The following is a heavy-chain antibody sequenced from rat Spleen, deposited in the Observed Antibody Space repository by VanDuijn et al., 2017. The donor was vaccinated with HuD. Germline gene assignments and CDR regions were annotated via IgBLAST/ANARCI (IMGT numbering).Heavy chain of an antibody. D-gene: IGHD1-10*01. CDR1: GFSLTNFG. CDR3: SRRGVLTTTFDH. J-gene: IGHJ2*01. Sequence: QVQLKESGPGLVQPSRTLSLTCTVSGFSLTNFGISWVRQPPGKGLEWIAEIWGGGSTFYNSALKSRLSISRDTSKSQVFLKMNSLQTDDTAIYFCSRRGVLTTTFDHWGQGVMVTVSS. CDR2: IWGGGST. V-gene: IGHV2S8*01.